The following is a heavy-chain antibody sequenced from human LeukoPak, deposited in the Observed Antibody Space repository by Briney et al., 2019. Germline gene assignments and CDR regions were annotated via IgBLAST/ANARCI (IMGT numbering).Heavy chain of an antibody. V-gene: IGHV1-2*02. J-gene: IGHJ5*02. Sequence: GASVKVSCKASGYTFTGYYMHWVRQAPGQGLEWMGWINPNSGGTNYAQKFQGRVTMTRDTSISTAYMELSRLRSDDTAVYYCARDPSHSGSYFLRNWFDPWGQGTLVTVSS. D-gene: IGHD1-26*01. CDR2: INPNSGGT. CDR1: GYTFTGYY. CDR3: ARDPSHSGSYFLRNWFDP.